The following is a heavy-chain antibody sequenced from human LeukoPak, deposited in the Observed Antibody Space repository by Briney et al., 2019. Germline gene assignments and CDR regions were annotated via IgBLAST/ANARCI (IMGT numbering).Heavy chain of an antibody. J-gene: IGHJ4*02. CDR3: ARDVKGYFDY. CDR2: ISSSSSYI. CDR1: GFTFSSYS. V-gene: IGHV3-21*01. Sequence: KAGGSLRLSCAASGFTFSSYSMNWVRQAPGKGLEWVSSISSSSSYIYYADSVKGRFTISRDNAKNSLYLQMNSLRAEDTAVYYCARDVKGYFDYWGQGTLVTVSS.